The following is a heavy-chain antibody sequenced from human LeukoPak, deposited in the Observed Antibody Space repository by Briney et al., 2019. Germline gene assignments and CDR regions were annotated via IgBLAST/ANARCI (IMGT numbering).Heavy chain of an antibody. CDR2: IKQDGSEK. J-gene: IGHJ5*02. CDR3: ARVGTKSSSWRFDP. Sequence: GGSLRLSCAASGFTFSSYWMSWVRQAPGKGLEWVANIKQDGSEKYYVDSVKGRFTISRDNAKNSLYLQMNSLRAEDTAVYYCARVGTKSSSWRFDPWGQGTLVNVSS. D-gene: IGHD6-13*01. V-gene: IGHV3-7*01. CDR1: GFTFSSYW.